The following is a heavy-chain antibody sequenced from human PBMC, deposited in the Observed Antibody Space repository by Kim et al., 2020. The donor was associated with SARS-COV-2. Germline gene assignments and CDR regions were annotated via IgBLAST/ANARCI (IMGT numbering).Heavy chain of an antibody. CDR2: ISDNGRNK. CDR3: ARVLVVRGVIIKNPLPCFDY. Sequence: GGSLRLSCAASGFTFSSYSMHWVRQAPGKGLEWVAVISDNGRNKHYADSVKGRFTISRDNSKKTLYLQMNSLRAEDTGVYYCARVLVVRGVIIKNPLPCFDYWGQGTLVTVSS. D-gene: IGHD3-10*01. CDR1: GFTFSSYS. V-gene: IGHV3-30*04. J-gene: IGHJ4*02.